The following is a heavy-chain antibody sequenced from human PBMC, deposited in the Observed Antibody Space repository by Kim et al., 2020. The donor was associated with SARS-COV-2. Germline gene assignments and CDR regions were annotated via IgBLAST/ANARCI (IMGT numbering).Heavy chain of an antibody. V-gene: IGHV4-39*01. Sequence: SETLSLTCTVSGGSITSSYYWGWIRQPPGKGREWIGSIYYSGTTYYNMSLKSRVTISVDTSKNNFSLKLSVVTAADTAIYYCARSRYNGFGGTRWVDPWGQGILVTVSS. D-gene: IGHD5-12*01. CDR2: IYYSGTT. CDR1: GGSITSSYY. CDR3: ARSRYNGFGGTRWVDP. J-gene: IGHJ5*02.